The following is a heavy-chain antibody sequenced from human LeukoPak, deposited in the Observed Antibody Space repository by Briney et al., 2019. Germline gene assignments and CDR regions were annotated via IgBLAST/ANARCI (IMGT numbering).Heavy chain of an antibody. V-gene: IGHV1-46*01. CDR2: INPNDGST. D-gene: IGHD3-22*01. CDR1: GYTFTAYH. CDR3: ARGTQIDSSVYYAGHFDY. Sequence: PSVTLSCKASGYTFTAYHMHWVRQAPGQGLEWMGIINPNDGSTNYAQRFPGRVTMTRDRSTSTVYMELSCLRSEDTAVYYYARGTQIDSSVYYAGHFDYWGQGTLGTVSS. J-gene: IGHJ4*02.